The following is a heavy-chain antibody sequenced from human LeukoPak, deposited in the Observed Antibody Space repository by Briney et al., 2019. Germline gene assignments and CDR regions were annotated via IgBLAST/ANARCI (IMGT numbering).Heavy chain of an antibody. Sequence: GGSLRLSCAASGFTFSSYEMNWVRQPPGKGLEWVSYISSSGSTIYYADSVKGRFTISRDNAKISLYLQMNSLRAEDTAVYYCARLRGWTYGMDVWGQGTTVTVSS. J-gene: IGHJ6*02. CDR1: GFTFSSYE. V-gene: IGHV3-48*03. CDR3: ARLRGWTYGMDV. D-gene: IGHD6-19*01. CDR2: ISSSGSTI.